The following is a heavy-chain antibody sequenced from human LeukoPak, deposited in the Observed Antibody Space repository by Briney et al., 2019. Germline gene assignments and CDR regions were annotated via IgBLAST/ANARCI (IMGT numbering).Heavy chain of an antibody. CDR2: IYSGGST. CDR1: GFTFSSYS. V-gene: IGHV3-66*01. CDR3: ARVGGTYDFWSGYYLDY. D-gene: IGHD3-3*01. Sequence: GGSLRLSCAASGFTFSSYSMSWVRQAPGKGLEWVSVIYSGGSTYYADSVKGRFTISRDNSKNTLYLQMNSLRADDTAVYYCARVGGTYDFWSGYYLDYWGQGTLVTVSS. J-gene: IGHJ4*02.